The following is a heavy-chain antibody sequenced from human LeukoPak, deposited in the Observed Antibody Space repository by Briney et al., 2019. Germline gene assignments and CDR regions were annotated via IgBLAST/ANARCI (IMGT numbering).Heavy chain of an antibody. CDR2: INQSGST. Sequence: SETLSLTCAVYGGSFSGYYWSWIRQPPGKGLEWIGEINQSGSTNYNPSLKSRVTISVDTSKNQFSLKLSSVTAADTAVYYCTRLWFGELLWAYYYYGMDVWGQGTTVTVSS. J-gene: IGHJ6*02. CDR3: TRLWFGELLWAYYYYGMDV. D-gene: IGHD3-10*01. CDR1: GGSFSGYY. V-gene: IGHV4-34*01.